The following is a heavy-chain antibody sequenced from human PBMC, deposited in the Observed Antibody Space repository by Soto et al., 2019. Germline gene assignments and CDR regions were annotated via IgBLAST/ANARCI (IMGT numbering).Heavy chain of an antibody. CDR3: ARDRGTAMVPQQYYYYYGMDV. J-gene: IGHJ6*02. Sequence: PGGSLRLSCAASGFTFSGYSMHWVRQSPGKGLEWLALISYDGSNKYYADSVKGRFTISRDNSKNTLYLQMNSLRAEDTAVYYCARDRGTAMVPQQYYYYYGMDVWGQGTTVTVSS. CDR1: GFTFSGYS. V-gene: IGHV3-30*04. D-gene: IGHD5-18*01. CDR2: ISYDGSNK.